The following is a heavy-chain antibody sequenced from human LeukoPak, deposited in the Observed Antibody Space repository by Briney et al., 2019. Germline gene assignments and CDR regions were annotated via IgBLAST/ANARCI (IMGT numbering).Heavy chain of an antibody. CDR3: ARGYREHQTFYSAHYFDY. CDR2: INYFGST. Sequence: SETLSLTCAVYGGSFSDCYWNWIRQPPGKGLEWIGEINYFGSTNYNPSLKSRVTISGDTSKNQFSLRLNSVTAADTAVYYCARGYREHQTFYSAHYFDYWAQGTLVTVSS. J-gene: IGHJ4*02. CDR1: GGSFSDCY. V-gene: IGHV4-34*01. D-gene: IGHD1/OR15-1a*01.